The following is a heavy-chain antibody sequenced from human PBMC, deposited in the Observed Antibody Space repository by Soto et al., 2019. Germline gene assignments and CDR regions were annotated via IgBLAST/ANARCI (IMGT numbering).Heavy chain of an antibody. V-gene: IGHV3-33*01. Sequence: QGQLVESGGGVVQPGRSLRLSCAASKFSFSRYGRHWVRQAPGQGLEWLAEIWYDGSHQYYADSVKGRFTISRDNSRNTLYLQMNNLRAEDTAIYYCARDLWIQRGNWFGPWGQGTLVAVSS. CDR3: ARDLWIQRGNWFGP. CDR1: KFSFSRYG. CDR2: IWYDGSHQ. J-gene: IGHJ5*02. D-gene: IGHD5-18*01.